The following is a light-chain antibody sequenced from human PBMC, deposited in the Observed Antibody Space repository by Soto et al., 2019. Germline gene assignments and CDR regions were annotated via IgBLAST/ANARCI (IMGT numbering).Light chain of an antibody. Sequence: QSALTQPRSVSGSPGQSVTISRTGTSSDVGGYNYVSWYQQHPGKAPKLMIYDVSKRPSGVPDRFSGSKSGNTASLTISGLQAEDEADYYCCSYAGSYTFGVFGTGTKLTVL. CDR3: CSYAGSYTFGV. CDR2: DVS. CDR1: SSDVGGYNY. J-gene: IGLJ1*01. V-gene: IGLV2-11*01.